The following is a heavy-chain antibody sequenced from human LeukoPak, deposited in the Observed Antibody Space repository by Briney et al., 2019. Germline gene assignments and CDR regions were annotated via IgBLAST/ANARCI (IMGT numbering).Heavy chain of an antibody. Sequence: PSETLSLTCTVSGGSISSYYWSWIRQPPGQGLEWIGYIYYSGSTNYNPSLKGRVTISVDTSKNQFSLKLSSVTAADTAVYYCARLYYDSSGHYWGQGTLVTVSS. CDR1: GGSISSYY. J-gene: IGHJ4*02. V-gene: IGHV4-59*01. CDR3: ARLYYDSSGHY. CDR2: IYYSGST. D-gene: IGHD3-22*01.